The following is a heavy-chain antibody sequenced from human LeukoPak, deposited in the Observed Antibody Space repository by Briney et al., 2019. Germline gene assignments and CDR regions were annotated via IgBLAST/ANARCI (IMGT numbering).Heavy chain of an antibody. V-gene: IGHV1-24*01. Sequence: GASVKVSCKVSGYTLTELSLHWVRQAPGKGLEWMGRFDPEDGETIYARKFQGRATMTEDTSTDTAYMELSSLRSEDTAVYFCAVSLTTGGYYGMDVWGQGTTVTVSS. CDR2: FDPEDGET. CDR3: AVSLTTGGYYGMDV. D-gene: IGHD1-1*01. CDR1: GYTLTELS. J-gene: IGHJ6*02.